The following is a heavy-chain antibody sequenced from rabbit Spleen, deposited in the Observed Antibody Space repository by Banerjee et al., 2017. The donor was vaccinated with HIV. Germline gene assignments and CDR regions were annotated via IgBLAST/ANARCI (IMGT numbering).Heavy chain of an antibody. Sequence: QEQLVESGGGLVQPGGSLKLSCKASGFDFSTYSMSWVRQAPGKGLEWIGYIDPLFDNTYYANWVNGRFSISRENTHNTLYLQLSSLTAADTATYFCVRDQAGYAGYGPYYFYLWGPGTLVTVS. J-gene: IGHJ4*01. V-gene: IGHV1S47*01. CDR2: IDPLFDNT. CDR3: VRDQAGYAGYGPYYFYL. CDR1: GFDFSTYS. D-gene: IGHD7-1*01.